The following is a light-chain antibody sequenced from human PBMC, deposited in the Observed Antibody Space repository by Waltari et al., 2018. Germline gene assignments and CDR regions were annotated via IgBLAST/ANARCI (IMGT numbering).Light chain of an antibody. Sequence: VGLTQSPLSLPVTLGQPASISCRSSQSLVDSDGNTYLNWFQQRPGQSPRRLIYKVSNRDSGVPDRFSGSGSGTDFTLKISRVEAEDVGVYYCMQGTHWPPTFGGGTKVEIK. J-gene: IGKJ4*01. CDR3: MQGTHWPPT. CDR2: KVS. CDR1: QSLVDSDGNTY. V-gene: IGKV2-30*01.